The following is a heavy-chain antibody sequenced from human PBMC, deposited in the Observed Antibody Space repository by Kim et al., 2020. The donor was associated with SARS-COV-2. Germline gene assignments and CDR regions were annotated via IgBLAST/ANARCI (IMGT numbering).Heavy chain of an antibody. D-gene: IGHD1-26*01. CDR3: ARGTSGVFNGFHFSDMDV. J-gene: IGHJ6*01. CDR1: GDSVTTYH. V-gene: IGHV4-4*07. CDR2: IHSSGSA. Sequence: SETLSLTCTVSGDSVTTYHWNWARQPAGKGLEWIGRIHSSGSANYNPSLKSRVTMSIDTFKNEFSLRLTSVTAADTAVYYCARGTSGVFNGFHFSDMDV.